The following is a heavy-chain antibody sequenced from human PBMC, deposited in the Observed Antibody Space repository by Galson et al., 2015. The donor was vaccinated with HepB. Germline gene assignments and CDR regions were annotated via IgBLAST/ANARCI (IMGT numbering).Heavy chain of an antibody. V-gene: IGHV3-30*18. CDR2: ISFHGNSK. CDR3: AKARPEYYYGSGSLFDF. D-gene: IGHD3-10*01. CDR1: GFIFSNYG. Sequence: SLRLSCAASGFIFSNYGIHWVRQAPGKGLEWVALISFHGNSKYYADSVKGRFTMSRGNSNNTVFLEMNSLRPEDTAVYYCAKARPEYYYGSGSLFDFCGQGALVTVSS. J-gene: IGHJ4*02.